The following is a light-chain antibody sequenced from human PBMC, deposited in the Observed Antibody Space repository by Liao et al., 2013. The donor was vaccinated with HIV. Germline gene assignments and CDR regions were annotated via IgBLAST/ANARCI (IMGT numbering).Light chain of an antibody. CDR1: KLVDRY. J-gene: IGLJ2*01. CDR3: QTWDTNTVV. CDR2: QDR. Sequence: SYELTQPPSVSVSPGQTASITCFGDKLVDRYAAWYQQKPGQSPVVVIYQDRQRPSGIPERFSGSNSGNTATLTISGTQAMDEADYYCQTWDTNTVVFGGGTKLTVL. V-gene: IGLV3-1*01.